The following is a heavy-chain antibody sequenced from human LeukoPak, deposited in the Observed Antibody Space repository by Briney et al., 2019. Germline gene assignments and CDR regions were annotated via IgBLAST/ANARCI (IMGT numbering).Heavy chain of an antibody. Sequence: GGSLRLSCAASGFTVSHYYMSWVRQAPGKGLEWVSNIYNDGRIYYRDSVEGRFTISRDDSENTLYLQMNNLRAEDTALYFCARTESYDSAAYNPTWGQGTLVTVSS. J-gene: IGHJ5*02. CDR2: IYNDGRI. D-gene: IGHD3-22*01. CDR1: GFTVSHYY. V-gene: IGHV3-66*01. CDR3: ARTESYDSAAYNPT.